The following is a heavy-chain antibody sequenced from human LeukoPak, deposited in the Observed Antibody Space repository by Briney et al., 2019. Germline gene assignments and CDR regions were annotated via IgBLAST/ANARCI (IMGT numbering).Heavy chain of an antibody. CDR2: IYFSGST. CDR1: GGSVSNYY. Sequence: SETLSLTCTVSGGSVSNYYWSWIRQPPGKGLEWIGYIYFSGSTNYTPSLKSRVTISVDTSKNQFSLNLYSVTAADTAVYYCARDLRQQLVNNWFDPWGQGTLVTVSS. D-gene: IGHD6-13*01. V-gene: IGHV4-59*02. J-gene: IGHJ5*02. CDR3: ARDLRQQLVNNWFDP.